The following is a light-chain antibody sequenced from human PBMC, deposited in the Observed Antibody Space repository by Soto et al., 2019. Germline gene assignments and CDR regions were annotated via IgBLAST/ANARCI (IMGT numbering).Light chain of an antibody. CDR1: ERASSN. Sequence: VLTQSPGTLSLSPGERATHYCRASERASSNLAWYQQKPGQXPXLXXXGXXXRAAGIXARFSGGGSGTEFTLTISSLQSEDFAVYYCQQYNNWPRTFGQGTKVDIK. CDR2: GXX. J-gene: IGKJ1*01. V-gene: IGKV3D-15*01. CDR3: QQYNNWPRT.